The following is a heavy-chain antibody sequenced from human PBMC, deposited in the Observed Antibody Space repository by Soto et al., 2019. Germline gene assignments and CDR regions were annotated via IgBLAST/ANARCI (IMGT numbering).Heavy chain of an antibody. CDR1: GGSISSSY. D-gene: IGHD3-16*01. CDR3: ARRWGRTFDY. Sequence: QVQLQESGPGLVKPSETLSLTCTVSGGSISSSYWSWIRQPPGKGLEWIGYIYYSGSTNYNPSLKSRVTISVDTSKNQFSLKLRSVTAADTAVYYCARRWGRTFDYWGQGTLVTSSS. J-gene: IGHJ4*02. CDR2: IYYSGST. V-gene: IGHV4-59*08.